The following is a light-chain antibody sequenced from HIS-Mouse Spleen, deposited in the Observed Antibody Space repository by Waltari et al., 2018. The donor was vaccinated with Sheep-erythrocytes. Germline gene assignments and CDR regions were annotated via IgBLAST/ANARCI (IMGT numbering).Light chain of an antibody. J-gene: IGLJ3*02. CDR3: AAWDDSLNGPV. Sequence: QSVLTQPPSASGTPGQRVTISCSGSSSNIGTNTVNWFQQPPGTAPKLLTYSNNHRPSGVPDRFSGSQSGTSASLAISGLQSEDEADYYCAAWDDSLNGPVFGGGTKLTVL. CDR2: SNN. V-gene: IGLV1-44*01. CDR1: SSNIGTNT.